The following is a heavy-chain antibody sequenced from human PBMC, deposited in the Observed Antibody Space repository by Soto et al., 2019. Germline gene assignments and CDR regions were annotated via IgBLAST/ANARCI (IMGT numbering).Heavy chain of an antibody. J-gene: IGHJ4*02. CDR2: INAGNGNT. CDR1: GYTFTSYA. D-gene: IGHD6-13*01. Sequence: ASVKVSCKASGYTFTSYAMHWVRQAPGQRLEWMGWINAGNGNTKYSQKFQGRVTITRDTSASTAYMELSSLRSEDTAVYYCARGDSSSRYSLDYRGQGTLVTVSS. V-gene: IGHV1-3*01. CDR3: ARGDSSSRYSLDY.